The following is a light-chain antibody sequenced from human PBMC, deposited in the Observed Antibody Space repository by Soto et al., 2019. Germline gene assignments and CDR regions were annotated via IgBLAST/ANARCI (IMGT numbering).Light chain of an antibody. CDR2: EVS. Sequence: QSVLTQPASVSGSPGQSITISCTGTSSDVGGYNYVSWYQQHPGKAPKLMIYEVSNRPSGVSNRFSGSKSGNTASLTISGLHAEDEADYYCSSYTSSSPWVFGGGTKLTVL. CDR3: SSYTSSSPWV. V-gene: IGLV2-14*01. CDR1: SSDVGGYNY. J-gene: IGLJ3*02.